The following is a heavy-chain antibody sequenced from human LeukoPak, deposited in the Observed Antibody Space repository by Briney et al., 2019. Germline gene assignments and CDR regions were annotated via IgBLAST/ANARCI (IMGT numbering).Heavy chain of an antibody. CDR2: ISGSGGST. V-gene: IGHV3-23*01. CDR1: GSTFSSYA. CDR3: AKSSGPSIAAAGSFVY. J-gene: IGHJ4*02. D-gene: IGHD6-13*01. Sequence: GGSLRLSCAASGSTFSSYAMSWVRQAPGKGLEWVSAISGSGGSTYYADSVKGRFTISRDNSKNTLYLQMNSLRAEDTAVYYCAKSSGPSIAAAGSFVYWGQGTLVTVSS.